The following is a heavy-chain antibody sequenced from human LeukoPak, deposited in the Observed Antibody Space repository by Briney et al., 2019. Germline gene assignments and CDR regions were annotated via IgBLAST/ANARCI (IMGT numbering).Heavy chain of an antibody. CDR1: GYTFTSYG. J-gene: IGHJ4*02. Sequence: ASVKVSCKASGYTFTSYGISWVRRAPGQGLEWMGWISAYNGNTNYAQKLQGRVTMTTDTSTSTAYMELRSLRSDDTAVYYCARGSFSSGWYPSFDYWGQGTLVTVSS. CDR3: ARGSFSSGWYPSFDY. D-gene: IGHD6-19*01. V-gene: IGHV1-18*01. CDR2: ISAYNGNT.